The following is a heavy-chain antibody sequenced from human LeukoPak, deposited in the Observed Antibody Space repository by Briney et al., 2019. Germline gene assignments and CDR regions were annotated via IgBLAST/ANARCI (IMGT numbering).Heavy chain of an antibody. CDR3: ARDVLLWSGGPDAFDI. Sequence: GGSLRLSCAASGFTFSSYSMNWVRQAPGKGLEWVSSISGSSSYIYYADSVKGRFTISRDNAKNSLYLQMNSLRAEDTAVYYCARDVLLWSGGPDAFDIWGQGTMVTVSS. CDR2: ISGSSSYI. D-gene: IGHD3-10*01. J-gene: IGHJ3*02. V-gene: IGHV3-21*01. CDR1: GFTFSSYS.